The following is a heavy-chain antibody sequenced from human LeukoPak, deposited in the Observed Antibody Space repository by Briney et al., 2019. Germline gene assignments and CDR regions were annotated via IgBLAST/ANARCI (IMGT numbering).Heavy chain of an antibody. D-gene: IGHD6-13*01. CDR1: GYTFTSYA. CDR2: INAGNGNT. Sequence: ASVKASCKASGYTFTSYAMHWVRQAPGQRLEWMGWINAGNGNTKYSQKFQGRVTITRDTSASTAYTELSSLRSEDTVVHYCARDDRYSSSWDYWGQGTLVTVSS. J-gene: IGHJ4*02. V-gene: IGHV1-3*01. CDR3: ARDDRYSSSWDY.